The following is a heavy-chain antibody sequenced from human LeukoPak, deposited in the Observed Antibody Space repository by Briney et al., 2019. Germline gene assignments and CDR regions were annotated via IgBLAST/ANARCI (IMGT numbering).Heavy chain of an antibody. CDR3: AKDRGWELLNELDY. V-gene: IGHV3-30*18. D-gene: IGHD1-26*01. CDR2: ISYDGSNK. J-gene: IGHJ4*02. CDR1: GFTFISYG. Sequence: GGSLRLSCAASGFTFISYGMHWVRQAPGKGLECVAVISYDGSNKYYADSVKGRFTISRDNSKNTLYLQMNSLRAEDTAVYYCAKDRGWELLNELDYWGQGTLVTVSS.